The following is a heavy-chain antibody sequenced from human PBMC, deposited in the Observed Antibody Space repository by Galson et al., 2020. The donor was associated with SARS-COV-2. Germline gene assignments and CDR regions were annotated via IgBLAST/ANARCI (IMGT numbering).Heavy chain of an antibody. J-gene: IGHJ6*02. CDR2: IYYTGST. D-gene: IGHD3-3*01. V-gene: IGHV4-59*01. CDR1: GGPISGYY. Sequence: SETLSLTCSVSGGPISGYYWTWIRQPPGKGLEWIGYIYYTGSTNYNPSLKSRITISLDTPKNQFSLKLTSVTAADTAVYYCARNRYDRGYNYPMDVWGQGTTVIVSS. CDR3: ARNRYDRGYNYPMDV.